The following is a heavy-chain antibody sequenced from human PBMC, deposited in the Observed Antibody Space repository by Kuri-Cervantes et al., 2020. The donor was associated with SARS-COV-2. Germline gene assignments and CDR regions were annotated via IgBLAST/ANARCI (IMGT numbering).Heavy chain of an antibody. Sequence: GESLKISCAASGFTFSNSDMNWVRQAPGKGLEWVSGVSWNGSRTHYADSVKGRFIISRDNSRNFLYQQMNSLWPEDMAVYYCVRHKAAAGIVAPDWGQGTLVTVSS. CDR1: GFTFSNSD. CDR3: VRHKAAAGIVAPD. J-gene: IGHJ4*02. CDR2: VSWNGSRT. D-gene: IGHD6-13*01. V-gene: IGHV3-19*01.